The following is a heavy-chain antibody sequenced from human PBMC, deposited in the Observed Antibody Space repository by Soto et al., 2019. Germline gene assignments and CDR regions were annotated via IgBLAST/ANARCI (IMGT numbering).Heavy chain of an antibody. J-gene: IGHJ4*02. CDR2: MYHSGGT. CDR1: GGSISSGGYY. Sequence: SETLSLTCTVSGGSISSGGYYWSWIRQHPGKGLEWIGYMYHSGGTYYNPSLKSRVTISVDTSKNEFSLKVSSVTAADTALYYCASGYGSIDHWGQGTLVTVS. V-gene: IGHV4-31*03. CDR3: ASGYGSIDH. D-gene: IGHD2-2*03.